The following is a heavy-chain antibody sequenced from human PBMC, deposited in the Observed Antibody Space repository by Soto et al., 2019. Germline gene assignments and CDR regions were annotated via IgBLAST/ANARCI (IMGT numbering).Heavy chain of an antibody. J-gene: IGHJ6*02. CDR1: GGTFSSYT. Sequence: SVKVSCKASGGTFSSYTISWVRQAPGQGLEWMGRIIPILGIANYAQKFQGRVTITADKSTSTAYMELSSLRSEDTAVYYCARVRSIHDILTGPTDYGMDVWGQGTTVTVSS. CDR2: IIPILGIA. CDR3: ARVRSIHDILTGPTDYGMDV. D-gene: IGHD3-9*01. V-gene: IGHV1-69*02.